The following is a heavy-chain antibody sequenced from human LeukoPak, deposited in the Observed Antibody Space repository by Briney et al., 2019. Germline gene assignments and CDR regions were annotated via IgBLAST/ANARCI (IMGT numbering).Heavy chain of an antibody. CDR1: GLTVSSNY. CDR2: IYSGGRT. J-gene: IGHJ3*01. Sequence: PGGSLRLSCAASGLTVSSNYMSWVRQAPGKGLEWVSVIYSGGRTYYADSVKGRFTISRDNSKNTLYLQMNSLRAEDTAVYYCARESNYYDSSGDYYQGAFEDWGQGTMVTVSS. V-gene: IGHV3-53*01. CDR3: ARESNYYDSSGDYYQGAFED. D-gene: IGHD3-22*01.